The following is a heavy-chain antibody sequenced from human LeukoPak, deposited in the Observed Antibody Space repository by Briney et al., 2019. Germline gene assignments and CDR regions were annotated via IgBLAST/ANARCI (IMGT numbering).Heavy chain of an antibody. Sequence: PGGSLRLSCTASGFTFSSYQMNWVRQAPGKGLEWVPYISDFGGTTLYYADSVRGRFVISRDNARNSLYLQMNSLRAEDTAVYYCADMVRGVSSSFDYWGQGTLVTVSS. D-gene: IGHD3-10*01. CDR1: GFTFSSYQ. V-gene: IGHV3-48*03. CDR3: ADMVRGVSSSFDY. J-gene: IGHJ4*02. CDR2: ISDFGGTTL.